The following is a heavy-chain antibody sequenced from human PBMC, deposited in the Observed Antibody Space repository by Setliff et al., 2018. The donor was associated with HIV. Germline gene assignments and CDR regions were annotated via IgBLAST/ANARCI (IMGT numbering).Heavy chain of an antibody. Sequence: SETLSLTCAMYGGSFGDFYWNWIRQAPGKGLEWIVELNDRGHINYNPPLKSRVTISQDTSKRQFSLRMTSVTAADTAVYYCAIFFVTSVTTQDHWGQGTRSPS. CDR1: GGSFGDFY. CDR3: AIFFVTSVTTQDH. D-gene: IGHD4-17*01. J-gene: IGHJ4*02. CDR2: LNDRGHI. V-gene: IGHV4-34*01.